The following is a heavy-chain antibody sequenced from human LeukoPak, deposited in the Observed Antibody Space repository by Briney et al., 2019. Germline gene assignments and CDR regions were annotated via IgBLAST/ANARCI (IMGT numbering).Heavy chain of an antibody. J-gene: IGHJ4*02. Sequence: SETLSLTCTVSGGSISSYYRSWVRQPPGKGLDWIGYIYYSGSTKYNPSLKSRDTISVDTSKNQCSLKLSSVTAADTAVYYCARDKDTSSCLDYWGQGTLVNVSS. D-gene: IGHD6-13*01. V-gene: IGHV4-59*01. CDR2: IYYSGST. CDR1: GGSISSYY. CDR3: ARDKDTSSCLDY.